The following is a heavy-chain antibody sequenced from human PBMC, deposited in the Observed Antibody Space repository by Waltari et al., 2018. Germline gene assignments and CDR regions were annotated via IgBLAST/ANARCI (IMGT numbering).Heavy chain of an antibody. Sequence: QVQLVQSGAEVKKPGASVKVSCKASGYTFTSYAMHWVRQAPGQRLEWMGWINAGNGNTKYSQKVQGRVTITRDTSASTAYMELSSLRSEDTAVYYWAREGRAMITFGGVIVRNWFDPWGQGTLVTVSS. V-gene: IGHV1-3*01. CDR3: AREGRAMITFGGVIVRNWFDP. J-gene: IGHJ5*02. D-gene: IGHD3-16*02. CDR1: GYTFTSYA. CDR2: INAGNGNT.